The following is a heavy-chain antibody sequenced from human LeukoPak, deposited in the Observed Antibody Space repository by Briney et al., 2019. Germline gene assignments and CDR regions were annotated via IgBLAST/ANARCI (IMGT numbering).Heavy chain of an antibody. V-gene: IGHV4-4*07. CDR2: IYTSGST. CDR1: GGPINNYY. D-gene: IGHD2-2*02. J-gene: IGHJ6*03. CDR3: ARDIVVVPAAIERYYYYYYMDV. Sequence: AETLSLTCTVSGGPINNYYWSWIRQPAGKGLEWIGRIYTSGSTNYNPSLKSRVTISVDASKNQFSLKLSSVTAADTAVYYCARDIVVVPAAIERYYYYYYMDVWGKGTTVTVSS.